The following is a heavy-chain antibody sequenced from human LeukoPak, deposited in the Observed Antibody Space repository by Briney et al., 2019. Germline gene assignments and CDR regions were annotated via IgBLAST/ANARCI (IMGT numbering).Heavy chain of an antibody. CDR3: ARHSGYDPYNWFDP. CDR2: INWNGGST. Sequence: GGSLRLSCAASGFTFDDYGMSWVRQAPGKGLEWVSGINWNGGSTGYADSVKGRFTISRDNAKNSLYLQMNSLRAEDTALYYCARHSGYDPYNWFDPWGQGTLVTVSS. V-gene: IGHV3-20*04. D-gene: IGHD5-12*01. CDR1: GFTFDDYG. J-gene: IGHJ5*02.